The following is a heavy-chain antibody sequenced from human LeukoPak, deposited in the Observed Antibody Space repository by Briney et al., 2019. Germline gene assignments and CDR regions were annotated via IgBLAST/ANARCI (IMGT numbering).Heavy chain of an antibody. D-gene: IGHD5-18*01. J-gene: IGHJ4*02. V-gene: IGHV4-61*08. CDR1: GGSISSGGYS. CDR2: IYYSGST. CDR3: ARAYSYGLPRLDY. Sequence: PSETLSLTCAVSGGSISSGGYSWSWIRQPPGKGLEWIGYIYYSGSTNYNPSLKSQFTISADTSKSQFSLRLSSVTAADTAVYYCARAYSYGLPRLDYWGQGTLVTVSS.